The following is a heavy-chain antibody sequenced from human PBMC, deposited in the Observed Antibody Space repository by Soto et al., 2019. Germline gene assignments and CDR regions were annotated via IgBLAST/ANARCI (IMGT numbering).Heavy chain of an antibody. V-gene: IGHV3-30*18. CDR2: ISSDGSNK. CDR3: AKDFARAPMGMSLDS. J-gene: IGHJ4*02. D-gene: IGHD1-26*01. Sequence: QVQLVESGGGVVHPGRSLRLSCTASGFNFSDFGMHWVRQAPGKGLEWLALISSDGSNKFYADSVRGRFTVSRDRSDKTLHVHMSAVRNDDPAMYYCAKDFARAPMGMSLDSWGQGTLVIVSS. CDR1: GFNFSDFG.